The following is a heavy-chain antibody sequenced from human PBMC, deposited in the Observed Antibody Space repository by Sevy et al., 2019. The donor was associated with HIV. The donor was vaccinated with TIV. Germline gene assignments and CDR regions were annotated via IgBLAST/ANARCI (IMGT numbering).Heavy chain of an antibody. Sequence: GGALRLSCTPSGFTSGDYILTWFRQAPGKGLEWVGFIRSKTYGGTIEYAASLKGSITISRDDSKNIADLRMNSLKTEDTAVYYCTRTSYYYDSGSYYGMDVWGQGTTVTVSS. CDR3: TRTSYYYDSGSYYGMDV. CDR1: GFTSGDYI. D-gene: IGHD3-10*01. V-gene: IGHV3-49*03. CDR2: IRSKTYGGTI. J-gene: IGHJ6*02.